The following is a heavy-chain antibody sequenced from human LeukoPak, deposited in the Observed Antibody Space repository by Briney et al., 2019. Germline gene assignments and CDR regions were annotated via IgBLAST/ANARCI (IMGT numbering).Heavy chain of an antibody. CDR3: ARATWVRYFDL. CDR2: IYYSGST. D-gene: IGHD7-27*01. Sequence: SETLSLTCTVSGGSISSGDYYWSWIRQPPGKGLEWIGYIYYSGSTYYNPSLKSRVTISVDTSKNQFSLKLSSVTAADPAVYYCARATWVRYFDLWGRGTLVTVSS. CDR1: GGSISSGDYY. J-gene: IGHJ2*01. V-gene: IGHV4-30-4*08.